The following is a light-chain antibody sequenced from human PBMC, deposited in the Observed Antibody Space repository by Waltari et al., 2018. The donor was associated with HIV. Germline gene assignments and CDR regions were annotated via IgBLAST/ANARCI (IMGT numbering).Light chain of an antibody. CDR3: AAWDASLHVV. Sequence: QSVLTQPPSASGPLGQGVTISCFGSPSNLGTTTVNWYQHLPGAAPKLIIFRNHQRPSGVPDRFSGSQSGTSAFLTITGLLPGDEATYYCAAWDASLHVVFGGGTQLTVL. J-gene: IGLJ2*01. CDR1: PSNLGTTT. CDR2: RNH. V-gene: IGLV1-44*01.